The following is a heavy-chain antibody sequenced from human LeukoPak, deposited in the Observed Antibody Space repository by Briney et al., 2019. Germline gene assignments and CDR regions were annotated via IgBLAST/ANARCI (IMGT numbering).Heavy chain of an antibody. D-gene: IGHD2-2*01. CDR3: ARDYCSSTSCLFDY. CDR2: INPNSGDT. Sequence: ASVKVSCKASVYTFTGHHMHWVRQAPGQGLEWMGRINPNSGDTNYAQKFQGRVTMTRDTSISTAYMELSRLRSDDTAVYYCARDYCSSTSCLFDYWGQGTLVTVSS. J-gene: IGHJ4*02. CDR1: VYTFTGHH. V-gene: IGHV1-2*06.